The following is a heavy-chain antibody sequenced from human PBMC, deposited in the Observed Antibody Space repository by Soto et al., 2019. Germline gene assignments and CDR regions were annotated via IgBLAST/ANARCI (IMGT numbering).Heavy chain of an antibody. CDR2: ISAYNGNT. CDR3: ASADSSIAAREPEYGMDV. Sequence: ASVKVSCKASGYTFTSYGISWVRQAPGQGLEWMGWISAYNGNTNYAQKLQGRVTMTTDTSTSTAYMELRSLRSDDTAVYYCASADSSIAAREPEYGMDVWGQGTTVTVYS. D-gene: IGHD6-6*01. CDR1: GYTFTSYG. V-gene: IGHV1-18*04. J-gene: IGHJ6*02.